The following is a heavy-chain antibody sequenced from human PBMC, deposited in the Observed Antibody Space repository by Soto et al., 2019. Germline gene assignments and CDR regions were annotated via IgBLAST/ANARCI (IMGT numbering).Heavy chain of an antibody. CDR3: ARYGQQLPHPNYYYYGMDV. D-gene: IGHD6-13*01. J-gene: IGHJ6*02. CDR2: INAGNGNT. V-gene: IGHV1-3*01. CDR1: GYTFTSYA. Sequence: ASVKVSCKASGYTFTSYAMHWVRQAPGQRLEWMGWINAGNGNTKYSQKFQGRVTITRDTSASTAYMELSSLRSEDTAVYYCARYGQQLPHPNYYYYGMDVWGQGTTVTVSS.